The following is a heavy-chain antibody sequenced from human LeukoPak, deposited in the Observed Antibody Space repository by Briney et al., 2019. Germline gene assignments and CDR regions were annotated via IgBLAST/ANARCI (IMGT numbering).Heavy chain of an antibody. CDR2: TSYDGGES. D-gene: IGHD2/OR15-2a*01. CDR3: AKMTKMNFYHYAMDV. V-gene: IGHV3-30*18. CDR1: GFMFSSYG. J-gene: IGHJ6*01. Sequence: PGRSLRLSCVASGFMFSSYGMHWVRQAPGKGLEWVAVTSYDGGESYYADSVKGRFTISRDNSENTLYLQMSSLRVEDTAVYYRAKMTKMNFYHYAMDVWGQGTTVTVSS.